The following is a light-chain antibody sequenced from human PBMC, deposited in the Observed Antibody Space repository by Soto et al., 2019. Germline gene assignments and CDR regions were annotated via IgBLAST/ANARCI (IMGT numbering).Light chain of an antibody. CDR3: SSYTSGSSLWI. V-gene: IGLV2-14*03. CDR2: DVT. CDR1: SSDIGGYNY. J-gene: IGLJ2*01. Sequence: QSALTQPASVSGSPGQSITISCTGTSSDIGGYNYVSWYQQHPDKAPKLIISDVTDRPSGVSNRFSGSKSGSTASLTISGLQPEDEAVYYCSSYTSGSSLWIFGGGTKVTVL.